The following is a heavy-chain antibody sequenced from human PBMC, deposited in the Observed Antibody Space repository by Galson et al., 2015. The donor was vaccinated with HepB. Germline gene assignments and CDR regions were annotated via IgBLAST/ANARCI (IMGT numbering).Heavy chain of an antibody. J-gene: IGHJ4*02. Sequence: SLRLSCAASGFTFSSYAMSWVRQAPGKGLEWVSAISGSGGSTYYADSVKGRFTISRDNSKNTLYLQMNSLRAEDTAVYYCARTTPGWGYYDSSGGYYFDYWGQGTLVTVSS. D-gene: IGHD3-22*01. CDR3: ARTTPGWGYYDSSGGYYFDY. CDR2: ISGSGGST. CDR1: GFTFSSYA. V-gene: IGHV3-23*01.